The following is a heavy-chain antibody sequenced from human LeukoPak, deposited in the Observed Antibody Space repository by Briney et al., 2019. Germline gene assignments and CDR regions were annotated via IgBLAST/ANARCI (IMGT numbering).Heavy chain of an antibody. Sequence: GGSLRLSCAASGFTFSSYGMHWVRQAPGKGLEWVAFIRYDGSNKYYADSVKGRFTISRDNSKNTLYLQMNSLRAEDTAVYYCAKDLQKRMAALTIDYWGQGTLVTVSS. D-gene: IGHD6-13*01. V-gene: IGHV3-30*02. CDR1: GFTFSSYG. J-gene: IGHJ4*02. CDR2: IRYDGSNK. CDR3: AKDLQKRMAALTIDY.